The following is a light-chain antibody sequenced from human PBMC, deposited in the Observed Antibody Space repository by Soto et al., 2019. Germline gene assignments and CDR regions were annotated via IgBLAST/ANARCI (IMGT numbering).Light chain of an antibody. CDR1: SSDVGGYNY. Sequence: QSALTQPASVSGTPGQSITISCTGTSSDVGGYNYVSWYQQHPGKAPHLMIYEVSNRPSGASNRFSGSKSGNTASLTISGLQAEDEADYYGSSYTSSSYVFGTGTKVTVL. CDR2: EVS. V-gene: IGLV2-14*01. J-gene: IGLJ1*01. CDR3: SSYTSSSYV.